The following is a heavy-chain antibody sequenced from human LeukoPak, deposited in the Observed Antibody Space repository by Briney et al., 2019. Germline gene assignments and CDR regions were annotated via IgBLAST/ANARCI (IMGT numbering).Heavy chain of an antibody. J-gene: IGHJ4*02. CDR2: IKTDGSET. CDR1: VFTFINYW. D-gene: IGHD2-8*01. Sequence: GGSLRLSCAASVFTFINYWMHLFRQAPGKGLVWVSRIKTDGSETGYADSVKGRFTISIDNAKNTLYLQMNSLRAEDTAVYYCSKALADNGDHWGQGTLVTVSS. V-gene: IGHV3-74*01. CDR3: SKALADNGDH.